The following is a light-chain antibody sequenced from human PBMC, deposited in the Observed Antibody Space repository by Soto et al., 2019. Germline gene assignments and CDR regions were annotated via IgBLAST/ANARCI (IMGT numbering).Light chain of an antibody. CDR1: QSIRTN. CDR3: QQYFNWPLTWT. J-gene: IGKJ3*01. CDR2: GAS. V-gene: IGKV3-15*01. Sequence: EIVLTQSPGTLSLSPGERATLSCRASQSIRTNVAWYQQIPGQAPRLLVYGASTRATGVPARFSGSGSGIEFTLTISSLQSEGSAFYYCQQYFNWPLTWTFGPGT.